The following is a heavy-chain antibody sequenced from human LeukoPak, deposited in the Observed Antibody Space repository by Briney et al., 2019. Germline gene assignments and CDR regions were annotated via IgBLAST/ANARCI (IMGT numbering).Heavy chain of an antibody. CDR1: GGSISSGDYY. J-gene: IGHJ5*02. CDR3: ARQHLYYDFLSGYGFDP. V-gene: IGHV4-30-4*08. CDR2: IYYSGST. Sequence: SETLSLTCTVSGGSISSGDYYWSWIRQPPGKGLEWIGYIYYSGSTYYNPSLKSRVTISVDTPKNQFSLKLSSVTAADTAVYYCARQHLYYDFLSGYGFDPWGQGTLVTVSS. D-gene: IGHD3-3*01.